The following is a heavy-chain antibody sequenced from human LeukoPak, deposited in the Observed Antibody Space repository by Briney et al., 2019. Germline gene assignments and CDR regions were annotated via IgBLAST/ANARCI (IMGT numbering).Heavy chain of an antibody. CDR3: ARHLSGVTGYTYGRGIDY. CDR2: IKKDGSEK. D-gene: IGHD5-18*01. CDR1: GFTFSSYA. V-gene: IGHV3-7*01. Sequence: GGSLRLSCAASGFTFSSYAMSWVRQAPGKGLEWVANIKKDGSEKYYVDSVRGRFTISRDNAKKSLYLQMNSLRAEDTAVYYCARHLSGVTGYTYGRGIDYWGQGTLVTVSS. J-gene: IGHJ4*02.